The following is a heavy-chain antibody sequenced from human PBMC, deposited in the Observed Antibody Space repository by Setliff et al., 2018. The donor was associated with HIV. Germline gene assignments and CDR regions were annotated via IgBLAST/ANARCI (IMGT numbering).Heavy chain of an antibody. J-gene: IGHJ5*02. Sequence: PSETLSLTCTISGGSFGVYRWSWIRQSAGRGLEWIGRIDSSGTTDYKPSLKGRVAISVDTSRNQFSLRVTSVTAAGTAVYFCARDRHSSGLGSYGPWGPGILVTVSS. CDR1: GGSFGVYR. V-gene: IGHV4-4*07. CDR3: ARDRHSSGLGSYGP. D-gene: IGHD3-10*01. CDR2: IDSSGTT.